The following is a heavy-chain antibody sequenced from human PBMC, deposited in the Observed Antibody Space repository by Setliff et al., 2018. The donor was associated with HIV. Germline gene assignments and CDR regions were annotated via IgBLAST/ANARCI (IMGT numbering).Heavy chain of an antibody. J-gene: IGHJ6*03. CDR1: GFTVSDNH. CDR2: INSRGRTM. CDR3: ARDRIAVAGLYYYYMDV. D-gene: IGHD6-19*01. Sequence: GGSLRLSCAASGFTVSDNHMTWVRQAPGKGLEWVASINSRGRTMYYADSVKGRFTISRDNAKNSLSLQMNSLKAEDTAVYYCARDRIAVAGLYYYYMDVWGKGTTVTVSS. V-gene: IGHV3-11*04.